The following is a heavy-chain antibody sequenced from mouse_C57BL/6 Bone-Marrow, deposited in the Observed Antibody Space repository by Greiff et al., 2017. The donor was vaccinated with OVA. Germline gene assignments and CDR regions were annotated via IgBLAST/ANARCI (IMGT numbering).Heavy chain of an antibody. V-gene: IGHV14-1*01. D-gene: IGHD1-1*01. Sequence: VQLQQSGAELVRPGASVKLSCTASGFNIKDYYMHCVKQRPEQGLEWIGRIDPEDGDTEYAPKFQGKATMTADTSSNTAYLQLSSLTSEDTAVYYCTPYYYGSSSFAYWGQGTLVTVSA. CDR1: GFNIKDYY. CDR3: TPYYYGSSSFAY. CDR2: IDPEDGDT. J-gene: IGHJ3*01.